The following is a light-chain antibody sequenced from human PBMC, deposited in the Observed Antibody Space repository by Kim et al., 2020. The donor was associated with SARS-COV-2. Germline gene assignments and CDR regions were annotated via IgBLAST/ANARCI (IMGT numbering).Light chain of an antibody. J-gene: IGLJ1*01. Sequence: GQSITISCTGTRSDVGSYNLVSWYQQHPGRAPKLIISEVTKRPSGVSNRFSGSKSDNTASLSISGLQAEDEADYYCCSYAGDSNYVFGAGTKVTVL. CDR3: CSYAGDSNYV. CDR2: EVT. V-gene: IGLV2-23*02. CDR1: RSDVGSYNL.